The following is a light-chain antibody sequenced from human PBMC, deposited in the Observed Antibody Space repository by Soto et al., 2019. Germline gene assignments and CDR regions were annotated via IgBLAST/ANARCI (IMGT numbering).Light chain of an antibody. J-gene: IGKJ1*01. Sequence: EIVLTQSPGTLSLSPGARATLSCRASQSVSSNYLAWFQQKPGQAHRLLIYAASSRATGIPDRFSGSGSGTDFTLTISRLEPEDFAVYYCQQYGSSPQTFGQGTKVDIK. CDR2: AAS. V-gene: IGKV3-20*01. CDR1: QSVSSNY. CDR3: QQYGSSPQT.